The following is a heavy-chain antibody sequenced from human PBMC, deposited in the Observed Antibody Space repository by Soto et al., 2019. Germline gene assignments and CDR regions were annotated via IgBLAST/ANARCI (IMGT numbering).Heavy chain of an antibody. CDR1: GFSLSNARMG. CDR2: IFSNDEK. D-gene: IGHD3-10*01. V-gene: IGHV2-26*01. Sequence: QVTLKESGPVLVNPTETLTLTCTVSGFSLSNARMGVSWIRQPPGKALEWLAHIFSNDEKSYSTSLKSRLTISKDTSKSQVVLTMTNMDPVDTATYYCARSAHPFGELLYPDAFDIWGQGTMVTVSS. CDR3: ARSAHPFGELLYPDAFDI. J-gene: IGHJ3*02.